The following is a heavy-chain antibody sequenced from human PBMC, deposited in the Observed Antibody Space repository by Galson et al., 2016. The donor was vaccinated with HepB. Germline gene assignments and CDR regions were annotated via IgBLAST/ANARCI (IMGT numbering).Heavy chain of an antibody. V-gene: IGHV3-11*05. CDR3: FREILNEGWLDP. CDR1: GFTFGDHY. CDR2: ISDNSLYT. J-gene: IGHJ5*02. Sequence: SLRLSCAGAGFTFGDHYIHWIRQVPGKGLKWIAYISDNSLYTTLADSVEGRVTISRDNTQNSAYLHMNGLLVEHTAFYYCFREILNEGWLDPWDQGTRVTVSS.